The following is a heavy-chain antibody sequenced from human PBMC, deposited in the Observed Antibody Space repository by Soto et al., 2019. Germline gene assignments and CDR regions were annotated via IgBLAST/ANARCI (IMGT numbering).Heavy chain of an antibody. J-gene: IGHJ6*02. Sequence: SGPTLVNPTQTLTLTCTFSGFSLSTSGMCVSWNRQPPGKALEWLALIDWDDDKYYSTSLKTRLTISKDTSKNQVVLTMTNMDPVDTATFYCARIPRAAGYYYYGMDVWGQGTTVTVSS. V-gene: IGHV2-70*01. CDR2: IDWDDDK. CDR1: GFSLSTSGMC. CDR3: ARIPRAAGYYYYGMDV.